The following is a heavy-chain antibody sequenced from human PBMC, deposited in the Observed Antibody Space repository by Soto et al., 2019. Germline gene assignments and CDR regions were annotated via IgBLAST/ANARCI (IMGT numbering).Heavy chain of an antibody. Sequence: GGSLRLSCAASGFTFSSYSMNWVRQAPGKGLEWVSYISSSSSTIYYADSVKGRFTISRDNAKNSLYLQMNSLRDEDTAVYYCARLKSEIQPWLVSGDIRDYWGQGTLVTVSS. CDR2: ISSSSSTI. CDR1: GFTFSSYS. CDR3: ARLKSEIQPWLVSGDIRDY. D-gene: IGHD5-18*01. J-gene: IGHJ4*02. V-gene: IGHV3-48*02.